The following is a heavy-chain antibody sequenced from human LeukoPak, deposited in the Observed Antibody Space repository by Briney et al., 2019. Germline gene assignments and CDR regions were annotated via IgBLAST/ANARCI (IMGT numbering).Heavy chain of an antibody. D-gene: IGHD1-26*01. V-gene: IGHV3-53*01. CDR2: IYSGGST. J-gene: IGHJ4*02. CDR1: GFTVSSNY. Sequence: GGTLRLSCVASGFTVSSNYMSWVRQAPGKGLEWVSVIYSGGSTYFADSVKGRFTISRDSSENTLYLHMNSLRAEDTAVYYCAREDSGSHFLGYWGQGTLVTVSS. CDR3: AREDSGSHFLGY.